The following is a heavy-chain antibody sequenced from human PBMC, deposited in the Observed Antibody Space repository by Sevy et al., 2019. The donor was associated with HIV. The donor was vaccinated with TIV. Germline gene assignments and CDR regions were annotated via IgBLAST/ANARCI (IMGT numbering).Heavy chain of an antibody. CDR2: IVVGSGNT. J-gene: IGHJ4*02. CDR3: AAAPSTGILQFRDY. Sequence: ASVKVSCKASGFTFTSSAVQWVRQARGQRLEWIGWIVVGSGNTNYAQKFQERVTITRDMSTSTAYMELGSLRSEDTAVYYGAAAPSTGILQFRDYWGQGTLGTVSS. V-gene: IGHV1-58*01. D-gene: IGHD3-9*01. CDR1: GFTFTSSA.